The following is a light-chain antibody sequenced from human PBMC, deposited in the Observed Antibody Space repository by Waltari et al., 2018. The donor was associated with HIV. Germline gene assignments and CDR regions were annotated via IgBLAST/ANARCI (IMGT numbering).Light chain of an antibody. J-gene: IGLJ2*01. Sequence: SYELTQPPSVSVSPGQTASITCSGDKLGDKYACWYQQKPGQSPVLVIYQDSKRPSGVPERLSGSNSGNTATLTISGTQAVDEADYYCQAWDSNPPVFGGGTKLTVL. CDR1: KLGDKY. CDR2: QDS. V-gene: IGLV3-1*01. CDR3: QAWDSNPPV.